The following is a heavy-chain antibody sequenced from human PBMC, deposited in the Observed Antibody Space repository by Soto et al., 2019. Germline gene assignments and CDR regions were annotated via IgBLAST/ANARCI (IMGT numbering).Heavy chain of an antibody. D-gene: IGHD5-12*01. CDR2: ISWNSGSI. CDR3: AKDISGSGYSGYDR. CDR1: GFTFDDYA. Sequence: GGSLRLSCAASGFTFDDYAMHWVRQAPGKGLEWVSGISWNSGSIGYADSVKGRFTISRDNAKNSLYLQMNSLRAEDTALYYCAKDISGSGYSGYDRWGQGTLVTVSS. J-gene: IGHJ5*02. V-gene: IGHV3-9*01.